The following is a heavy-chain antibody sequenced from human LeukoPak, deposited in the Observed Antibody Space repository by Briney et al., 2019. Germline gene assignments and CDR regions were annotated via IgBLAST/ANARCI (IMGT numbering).Heavy chain of an antibody. V-gene: IGHV1-69*04. CDR3: ARETRDYDFWSGYTTDY. Sequence: SVKVSCKASGCTFSSYAISWVRQAPGQGLEWMGRIIPILGIANYAQKFQGRVTITADKSTSTAYMELSSLRSEDTAVYYCARETRDYDFWSGYTTDYWGQGTLVTVSS. CDR1: GCTFSSYA. D-gene: IGHD3-3*01. J-gene: IGHJ4*02. CDR2: IIPILGIA.